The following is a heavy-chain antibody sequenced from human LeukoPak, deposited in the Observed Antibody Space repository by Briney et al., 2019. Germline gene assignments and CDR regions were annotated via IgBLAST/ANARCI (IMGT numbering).Heavy chain of an antibody. D-gene: IGHD2-8*01. Sequence: GGSLRLSCAASGFSFSSYGMNWVRQAPGKGLEWVSYISSSGSTINYADPVKGRFTISRDNAKNSLYLQMNSLRAEDTAVYYCARDYYWSDYCGQGTLVTVSS. CDR2: ISSSGSTI. CDR1: GFSFSSYG. CDR3: ARDYYWSDY. J-gene: IGHJ4*02. V-gene: IGHV3-48*03.